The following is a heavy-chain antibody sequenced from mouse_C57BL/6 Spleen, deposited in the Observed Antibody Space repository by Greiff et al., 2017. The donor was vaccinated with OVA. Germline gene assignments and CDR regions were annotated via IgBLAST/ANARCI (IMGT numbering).Heavy chain of an antibody. V-gene: IGHV1-80*01. CDR1: GYAFSSYW. CDR3: AREGKTGTLDY. J-gene: IGHJ2*01. Sequence: VKLVQSGAELVKPGASVKISCKASGYAFSSYWMNWVKQRPGKGLEWIGQIYPGDGDTNYNGKFKGKATLTADKSSSTAYMQLSSLTSEDSAVYFCAREGKTGTLDYWGQGTTLTVSS. D-gene: IGHD4-1*01. CDR2: IYPGDGDT.